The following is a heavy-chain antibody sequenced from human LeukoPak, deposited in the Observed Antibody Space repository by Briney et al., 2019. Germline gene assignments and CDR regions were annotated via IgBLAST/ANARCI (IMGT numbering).Heavy chain of an antibody. Sequence: ASVKVSCKASGYTFTSYAMHWVRQAPGQRLEWMGWINAGSGNTKYSQKFQGRVTITRDTSASTAYMELSSLRSEDTAVYYCARAFYSSNWYYWFDPWGQGTLVTVSS. J-gene: IGHJ5*02. CDR1: GYTFTSYA. V-gene: IGHV1-3*01. CDR2: INAGSGNT. CDR3: ARAFYSSNWYYWFDP. D-gene: IGHD6-13*01.